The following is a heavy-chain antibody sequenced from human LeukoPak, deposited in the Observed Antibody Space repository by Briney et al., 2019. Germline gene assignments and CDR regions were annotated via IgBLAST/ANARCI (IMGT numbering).Heavy chain of an antibody. CDR2: VKQDGSET. J-gene: IGHJ5*02. CDR1: GFTFSSNW. D-gene: IGHD5-18*01. Sequence: GGSLRLSCAASGFTFSSNWMSWVRQAPGKGLEWVANVKQDGSETYYVDSVKGRFTISRDNAKNSLFLQMNSLRVEDTAVYYCAREYSYAFEPWGQGSLVTVSS. CDR3: AREYSYAFEP. V-gene: IGHV3-7*01.